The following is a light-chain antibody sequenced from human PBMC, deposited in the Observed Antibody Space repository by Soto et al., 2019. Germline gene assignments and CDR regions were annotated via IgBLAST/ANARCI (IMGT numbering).Light chain of an antibody. J-gene: IGKJ5*01. CDR1: QSIDGN. V-gene: IGKV3-15*01. CDR2: AAS. Sequence: EIVLRQSPATLSVSPGEAATPSCRASQSIDGNLAWYQQRPGQAPRLLINAASTRATGVPARFSGSGSGTEFTPTISSLQSENFAVYYCQQYNNWPIAFGQGTRLVIK. CDR3: QQYNNWPIA.